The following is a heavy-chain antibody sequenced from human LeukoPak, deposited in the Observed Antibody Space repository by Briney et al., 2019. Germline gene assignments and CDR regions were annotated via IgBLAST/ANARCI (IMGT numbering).Heavy chain of an antibody. V-gene: IGHV3-30*04. CDR2: ISYDVGNK. CDR1: GVTLSSYA. CDR3: AKGPGSGCHTFDY. D-gene: IGHD3-22*01. Sequence: GGSLRLSCAPSGVTLSSYAMHCGRHAPDKGLGCVAVISYDVGNKYDADSVKGRFTISRDNSKSTLSLQINTLRAEDTAGYYFAKGPGSGCHTFDYWGQGTLVTVSS. J-gene: IGHJ4*02.